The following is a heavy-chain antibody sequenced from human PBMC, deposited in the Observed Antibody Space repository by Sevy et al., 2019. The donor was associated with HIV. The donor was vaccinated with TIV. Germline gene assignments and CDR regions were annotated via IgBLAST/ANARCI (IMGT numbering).Heavy chain of an antibody. CDR2: IWYEGINK. CDR3: ARERRSSGIDY. J-gene: IGHJ4*01. Sequence: GGSLRLSCTASGFSFSTYGMHWVGQAPGKGLEWVAIIWYEGINKDYAEPVKGRFTISRDNSKNTLYLQMNSLRVDDTAVYYCARERRSSGIDYWGQGTLVTVSS. D-gene: IGHD3-10*01. V-gene: IGHV3-33*01. CDR1: GFSFSTYG.